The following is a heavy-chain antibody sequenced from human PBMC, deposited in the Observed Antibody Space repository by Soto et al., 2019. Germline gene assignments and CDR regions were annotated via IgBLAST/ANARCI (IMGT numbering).Heavy chain of an antibody. Sequence: GSLRLSCAASGFTFSSYSMNWVRQAPGKGLEWVSYISSSSSTIYYADSVKGRFTISRDNAKNSLYLQMNSLRDEDTAVYYCARDQVWSWPHYYYYYYGMDVWGQGTTVTVSS. J-gene: IGHJ6*02. CDR3: ARDQVWSWPHYYYYYYGMDV. CDR1: GFTFSSYS. V-gene: IGHV3-48*02. CDR2: ISSSSSTI. D-gene: IGHD1-26*01.